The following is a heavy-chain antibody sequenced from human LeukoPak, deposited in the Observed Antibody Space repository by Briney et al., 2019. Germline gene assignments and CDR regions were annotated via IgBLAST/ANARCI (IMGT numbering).Heavy chain of an antibody. J-gene: IGHJ6*03. D-gene: IGHD1-20*01. V-gene: IGHV4-61*02. CDR2: TYTSGST. Sequence: SQTLSLTCTVSGGSISSGSYYWSWIRQPAGKGLEWIGRTYTSGSTNYNPSLKSRVTISVDTSKNQFSLKLSSVTAADTAVYYCARVPRITGGNYPFYYMDVWGKGTTVTVSS. CDR3: ARVPRITGGNYPFYYMDV. CDR1: GGSISSGSYY.